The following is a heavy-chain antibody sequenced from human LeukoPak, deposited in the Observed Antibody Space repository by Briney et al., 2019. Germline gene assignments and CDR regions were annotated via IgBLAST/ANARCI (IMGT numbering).Heavy chain of an antibody. J-gene: IGHJ4*02. CDR2: INHSGST. D-gene: IGHD4-17*01. V-gene: IGHV4-34*01. Sequence: SQCLSLTWPVDGGSFSGYYWGWVRQPAGEALEWIGGINHSGSTNYNPSLKSRVTISVDTSKNQFSLKLSSVTAADTAVYYCARLGDYADFDYWGQGTLVTVSS. CDR3: ARLGDYADFDY. CDR1: GGSFSGYY.